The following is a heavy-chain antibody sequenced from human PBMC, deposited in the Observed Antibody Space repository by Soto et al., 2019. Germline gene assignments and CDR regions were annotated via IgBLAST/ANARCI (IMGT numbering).Heavy chain of an antibody. V-gene: IGHV1-3*01. CDR1: GYTFSSYA. D-gene: IGHD7-27*01. CDR3: ARDTGDGTFDF. CDR2: INAGYGNT. J-gene: IGHJ4*02. Sequence: QVHLVQSGAEVRKPGASVKVSCKASGYTFSSYAMHWVRQAPGHRLEWMGWINAGYGNTKSSQKFQDRVTISRDTSASTAYMERTSLRSADTAVYYCARDTGDGTFDFWGQGTLVTVSS.